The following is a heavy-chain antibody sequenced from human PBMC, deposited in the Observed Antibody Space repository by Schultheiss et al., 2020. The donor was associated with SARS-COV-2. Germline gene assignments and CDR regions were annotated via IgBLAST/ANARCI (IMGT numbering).Heavy chain of an antibody. J-gene: IGHJ6*03. CDR3: ARKAIAAPRKYYYYYMDV. Sequence: GGSLRLSCAASGFTFSSYGMHWVRQAPGKGLEWVAVIWYDGSNKYYADSVKGRFTISRDNSKNTLYLQMNSLRAEDTALYYCARKAIAAPRKYYYYYMDVWGKGTTVTVSS. CDR1: GFTFSSYG. CDR2: IWYDGSNK. D-gene: IGHD6-6*01. V-gene: IGHV3-33*08.